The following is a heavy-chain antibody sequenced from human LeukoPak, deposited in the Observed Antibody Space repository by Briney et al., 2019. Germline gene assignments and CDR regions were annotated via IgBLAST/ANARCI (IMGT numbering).Heavy chain of an antibody. J-gene: IGHJ5*02. Sequence: GGSLRLSCAASGFTFSSYSMNWVRQAPGKGLEWVSSISSSSSYIYYADSVKGRFTISRDNAKNSLYLQMNSLRAEDTAVYYCARGTVPAAGNWFDPWGQGTLVTVSS. D-gene: IGHD2-2*01. CDR3: ARGTVPAAGNWFDP. V-gene: IGHV3-21*01. CDR2: ISSSSSYI. CDR1: GFTFSSYS.